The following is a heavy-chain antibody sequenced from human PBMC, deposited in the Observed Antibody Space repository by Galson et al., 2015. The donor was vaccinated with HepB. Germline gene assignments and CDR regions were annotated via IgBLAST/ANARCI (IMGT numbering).Heavy chain of an antibody. CDR1: GDSVSSNSAA. CDR2: TYYRSKWYN. V-gene: IGHV6-1*01. J-gene: IGHJ5*02. Sequence: CAISGDSVSSNSAAWNWIRQSPSRGLEWLGRTYYRSKWYNDYAVSVKSRITINPDTSKNQFSLQLNSVTPEDTAVYYCAGSLGVIGIIMVQGVMGNWFDPWGQGTLVTVSS. CDR3: AGSLGVIGIIMVQGVMGNWFDP. D-gene: IGHD3-10*01.